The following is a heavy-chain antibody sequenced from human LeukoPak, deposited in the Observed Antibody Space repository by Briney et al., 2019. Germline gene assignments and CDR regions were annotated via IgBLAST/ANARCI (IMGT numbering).Heavy chain of an antibody. Sequence: PSETLSLTCTVSGGSISSYYWSWIRQPPGKGLEWIGYIYYSGSTNYNPSLKSRVTISVDTSKNQFSLKLSSVTAADTAVYYCARGSNHYDSSGYYYPPGGFDYWGQGTLVTVSS. CDR2: IYYSGST. D-gene: IGHD3-22*01. J-gene: IGHJ4*02. CDR1: GGSISSYY. V-gene: IGHV4-59*01. CDR3: ARGSNHYDSSGYYYPPGGFDY.